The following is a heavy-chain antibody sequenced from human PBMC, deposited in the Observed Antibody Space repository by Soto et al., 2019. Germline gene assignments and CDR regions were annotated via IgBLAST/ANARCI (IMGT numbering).Heavy chain of an antibody. CDR3: SDWRAGGPVYLDH. Sequence: PGRSLRLSWVLSGLSLTQYAIAWVRQAGRKGLDCISTIDVLNGGWYTDSVRGRLAIARDVSRNTVYLQMGSLRVEDTAIYFCSDWRAGGPVYLDHWGPGTVVTVSS. CDR1: GLSLTQYA. J-gene: IGHJ4*02. V-gene: IGHV3-23*05. CDR2: IDVLNGG. D-gene: IGHD2-15*01.